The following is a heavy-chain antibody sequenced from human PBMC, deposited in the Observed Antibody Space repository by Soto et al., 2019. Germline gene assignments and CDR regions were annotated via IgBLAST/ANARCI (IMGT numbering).Heavy chain of an antibody. V-gene: IGHV3-23*01. D-gene: IGHD3-16*01. Sequence: PGGSLRLSCAASGFTFSTYAMSWVRQAPGKAPEWVSSISGDGRSTYYADSVKGRFTISRDNSRSTLSLQMNSLRAEDSAVCYCAKTVVFDPWGQVTLFTVS. CDR2: ISGDGRST. J-gene: IGHJ5*02. CDR3: AKTVVFDP. CDR1: GFTFSTYA.